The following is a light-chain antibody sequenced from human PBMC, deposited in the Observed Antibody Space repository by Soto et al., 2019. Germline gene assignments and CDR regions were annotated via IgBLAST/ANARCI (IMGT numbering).Light chain of an antibody. Sequence: QAVVTQPASVSGSPGQSITISCTGGSSDVGSYNRVSWYRQHPGKAPQLMIYEVSNRPSGVSNRFSGSKSGNTASLTISGLQAEDEADYFCSSLTRSDTWVIGGGTKVTVL. J-gene: IGLJ3*02. CDR2: EVS. CDR1: SSDVGSYNR. CDR3: SSLTRSDTWV. V-gene: IGLV2-14*02.